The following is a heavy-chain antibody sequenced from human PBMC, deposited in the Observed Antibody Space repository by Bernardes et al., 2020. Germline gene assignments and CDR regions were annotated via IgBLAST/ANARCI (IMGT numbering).Heavy chain of an antibody. D-gene: IGHD3-22*01. Sequence: SVKVSCKASGGTFSSYGFSWVRQAPGQGLEWMGAIIPRFGTPDYAEKFRDRVTITAGASSTTIYMELSSLGSEDTAVYYCTRGFYDRFHFDGWGQGVQVTVSS. CDR1: GGTFSSYG. J-gene: IGHJ4*02. CDR3: TRGFYDRFHFDG. CDR2: IIPRFGTP. V-gene: IGHV1-69*13.